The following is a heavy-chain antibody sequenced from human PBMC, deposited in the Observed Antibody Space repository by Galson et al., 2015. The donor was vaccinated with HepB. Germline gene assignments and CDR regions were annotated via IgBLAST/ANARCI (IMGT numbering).Heavy chain of an antibody. V-gene: IGHV3-23*01. Sequence: SLRLSCAASGFTFSSYAMSWVRQAPGKGLEWVSAISGSGGSTYYADSVKGRFTISRDNSKNTLYLQMNSLRAEDTAVYYCARAAYSSSLAFDIWGQGTMVTVSS. CDR2: ISGSGGST. CDR3: ARAAYSSSLAFDI. J-gene: IGHJ3*02. D-gene: IGHD6-6*01. CDR1: GFTFSSYA.